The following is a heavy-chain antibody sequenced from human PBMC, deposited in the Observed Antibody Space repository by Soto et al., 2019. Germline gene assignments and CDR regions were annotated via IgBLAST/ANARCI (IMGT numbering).Heavy chain of an antibody. D-gene: IGHD3-9*01. Sequence: EVQLLESGGGLVQPGGSLRLSCTASGFTFSIYAMSWVRQAPGKGLEWVSGISGSGDTPHYADSVKGRFTISRDNSRNTLSLQMNSLRVEDTAVYYCAKVGRFFDWANYFDYWGQGALVTVSS. CDR2: ISGSGDTP. CDR3: AKVGRFFDWANYFDY. V-gene: IGHV3-23*01. CDR1: GFTFSIYA. J-gene: IGHJ4*02.